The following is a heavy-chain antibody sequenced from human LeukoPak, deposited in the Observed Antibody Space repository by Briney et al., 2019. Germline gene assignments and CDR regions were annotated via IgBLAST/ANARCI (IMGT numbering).Heavy chain of an antibody. CDR3: AKTSLSDASGHYYYMDV. J-gene: IGHJ6*03. Sequence: GGSLRLSCAASGFTFSKYGMSWVRQAPAKGLEWVSAISGSGGSTYFADSRKGRFTISRDNSQNTVSLQVNNLRTEDTALYYCAKTSLSDASGHYYYMDVWGKGTTVTVSS. CDR1: GFTFSKYG. CDR2: ISGSGGST. D-gene: IGHD3-3*01. V-gene: IGHV3-23*01.